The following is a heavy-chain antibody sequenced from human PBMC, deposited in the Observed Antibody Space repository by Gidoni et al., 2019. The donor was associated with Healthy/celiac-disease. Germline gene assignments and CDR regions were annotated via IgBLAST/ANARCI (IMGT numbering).Heavy chain of an antibody. CDR2: INHSGST. CDR3: ARFGKRQYVDIVATIGYYFDY. CDR1: GGSFSGYY. D-gene: IGHD5-12*01. Sequence: QVQLQQWGAGLLKPSATLSLTCAVYGGSFSGYYWSWIRQPPGKGLEWIGEINHSGSTNYNPSLKSRVTISVDTSKNQFSLKLSSVTAADTAVYYCARFGKRQYVDIVATIGYYFDYWGQGTLVTVSS. V-gene: IGHV4-34*01. J-gene: IGHJ4*02.